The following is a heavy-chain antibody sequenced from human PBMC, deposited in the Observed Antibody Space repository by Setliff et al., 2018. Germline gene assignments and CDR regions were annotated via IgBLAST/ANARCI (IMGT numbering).Heavy chain of an antibody. V-gene: IGHV5-51*01. CDR3: ARRTGFAVAGFDY. Sequence: GESLKLSCQGSGYTFARHWIAWVRQVPGKGLEWMAIIYPGDSETRYNPSFQGRVTISADKSINTAYLQWSSLKASDTAIYFCARRTGFAVAGFDYWGRGTLVTVSS. CDR1: GYTFARHW. J-gene: IGHJ4*01. D-gene: IGHD6-19*01. CDR2: IYPGDSET.